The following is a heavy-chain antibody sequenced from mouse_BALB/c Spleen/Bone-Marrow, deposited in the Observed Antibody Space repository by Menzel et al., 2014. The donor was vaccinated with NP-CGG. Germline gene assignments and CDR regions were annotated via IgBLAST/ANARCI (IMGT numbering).Heavy chain of an antibody. V-gene: IGHV7-3*02. CDR1: GFTFTDYY. Sequence: DVHLVESGGGLVQPGGSLRLSCATSGFTFTDYYMNWVRQPPGKALEWLGFIRNKANGYTTEYSASVKGRFTISRDNSQSILYLQMNTLRAEDSATYYCARDMGGFHFDYWGQGTTLTVSS. CDR3: ARDMGGFHFDY. J-gene: IGHJ2*01. CDR2: IRNKANGYTT.